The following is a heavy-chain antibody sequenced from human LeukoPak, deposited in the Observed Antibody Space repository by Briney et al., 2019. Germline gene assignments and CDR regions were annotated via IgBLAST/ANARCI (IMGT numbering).Heavy chain of an antibody. CDR1: GGSISSSNW. CDR2: IYHSGST. D-gene: IGHD5-18*01. J-gene: IGHJ3*02. Sequence: SGTLSLTCAVSGGSISSSNWWSWGRQPPGKGLEWIGEIYHSGSTNYNPSLKSRVTISVDKSKNQFSLKLSSVTAADTAVYYCARDWERDTAMVTFRSAFDIWGQGTMVTVSS. CDR3: ARDWERDTAMVTFRSAFDI. V-gene: IGHV4-4*02.